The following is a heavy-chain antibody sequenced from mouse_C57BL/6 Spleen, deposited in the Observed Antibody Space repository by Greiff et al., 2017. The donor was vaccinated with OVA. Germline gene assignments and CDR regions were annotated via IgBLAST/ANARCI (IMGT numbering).Heavy chain of an antibody. CDR2: ISSGSSTI. D-gene: IGHD1-1*01. CDR3: ARRGTNYYGSSYYFDY. V-gene: IGHV5-17*01. CDR1: GFTFSDYG. J-gene: IGHJ2*01. Sequence: EVQGVESGGGLVKPGGSLKLSCAASGFTFSDYGMHWVRQAPEKGLEWVAYISSGSSTIYYADTVKGRFTISRDNAKNTLFLQMTSLRSEDTAMYYCARRGTNYYGSSYYFDYWGQGTTLTVSS.